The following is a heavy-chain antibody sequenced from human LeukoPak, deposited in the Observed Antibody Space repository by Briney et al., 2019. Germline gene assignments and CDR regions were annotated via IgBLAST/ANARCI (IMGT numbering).Heavy chain of an antibody. CDR1: GYTFTSYD. J-gene: IGHJ6*03. V-gene: IGHV1-8*03. Sequence: ASVKVSCKASGYTFTSYDINWVRQATGQGLEWMGWMNPNSGNTGYAQKFQGRVTITRNTSISTAYMELSSLRSEDTAVYYCARSYCGGDCYSPSYYYYYYMDVWGKGTTVTVSS. CDR3: ARSYCGGDCYSPSYYYYYYMDV. D-gene: IGHD2-21*02. CDR2: MNPNSGNT.